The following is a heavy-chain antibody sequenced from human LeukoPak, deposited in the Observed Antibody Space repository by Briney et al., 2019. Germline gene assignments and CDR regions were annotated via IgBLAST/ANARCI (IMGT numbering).Heavy chain of an antibody. V-gene: IGHV1-8*01. D-gene: IGHD6-13*01. CDR2: MNPNSGNT. Sequence: ASVTVSFTASGYTFTIYDINWVRQATGQGLEWMGWMNPNSGNTGYAQKFQGRVTMTRNTSISTAYMELSSLRSEDTAVYYCARGVIAAAGTCFDYWGQGTLVTVSS. J-gene: IGHJ4*02. CDR1: GYTFTIYD. CDR3: ARGVIAAAGTCFDY.